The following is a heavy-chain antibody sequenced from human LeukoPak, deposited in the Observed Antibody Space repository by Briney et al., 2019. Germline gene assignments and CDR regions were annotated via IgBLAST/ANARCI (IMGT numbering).Heavy chain of an antibody. D-gene: IGHD3-22*01. CDR3: ARGPNYYDSSGYREGLDY. CDR2: INHSGST. V-gene: IGHV4-34*01. CDR1: GGSFSGYY. Sequence: SETLSLTCAVYGGSFSGYYWSWIRQPPGKGLEWIGEINHSGSTNYNPSLKRRVTISVDTSKNQFSLKLSSVTAADTAVYYCARGPNYYDSSGYREGLDYWGQGTLVTVSS. J-gene: IGHJ4*02.